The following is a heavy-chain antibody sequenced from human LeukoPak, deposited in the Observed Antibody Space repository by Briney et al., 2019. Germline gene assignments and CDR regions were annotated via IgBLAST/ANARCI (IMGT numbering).Heavy chain of an antibody. D-gene: IGHD1-1*01. V-gene: IGHV3-15*01. CDR3: TTDRKQLENH. J-gene: IGHJ5*02. CDR1: GFSFSSAW. Sequence: GGSLRLSCAGSGFSFSSAWMTWVRQAPGKGLEWVGRIRANAEGGTADYAAPVKGRFTISRDDSENRLYVQMSSVKMEGRATYYCTTDRKQLENHWRQGPLVPVSS. CDR2: IRANAEGGTA.